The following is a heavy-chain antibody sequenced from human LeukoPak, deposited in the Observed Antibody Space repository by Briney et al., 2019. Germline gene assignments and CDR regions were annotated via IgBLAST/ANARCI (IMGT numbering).Heavy chain of an antibody. J-gene: IGHJ3*02. CDR3: AKVRLRFLTTPTDAFDI. V-gene: IGHV3-23*01. CDR2: ISGSGSST. CDR1: GFTFHSYA. Sequence: GGSLRLSCAASGFTFHSYAMSWVRQAPGKGLEWVSLISGSGSSTYYADSVKGRFTISRDNSKNTLYLQMNSLSAEDTAVYYCAKVRLRFLTTPTDAFDIWGQGTMVTVSS. D-gene: IGHD3-3*01.